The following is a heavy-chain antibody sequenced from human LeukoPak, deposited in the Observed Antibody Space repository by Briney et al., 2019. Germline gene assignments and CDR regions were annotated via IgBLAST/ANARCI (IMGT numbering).Heavy chain of an antibody. Sequence: SETLSLTCTVSGGSISSYYWSWIRQPAGKGLEWIGRIYTSGSTNYNPSLKSRVTMSVDTSKNQFSLKLSSVTAADTAVYYCARVRVVDTAYYGYYYYYMDVWGKGTTVTVSS. J-gene: IGHJ6*03. D-gene: IGHD2-2*01. V-gene: IGHV4-4*07. CDR3: ARVRVVDTAYYGYYYYYMDV. CDR2: IYTSGST. CDR1: GGSISSYY.